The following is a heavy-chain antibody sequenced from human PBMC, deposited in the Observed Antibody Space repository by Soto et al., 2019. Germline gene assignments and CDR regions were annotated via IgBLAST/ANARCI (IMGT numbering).Heavy chain of an antibody. CDR3: ARGSIVAAEYGMDV. V-gene: IGHV3-33*01. Sequence: QVRLVASGGGVVQPGRSLRLSCAASGFSFSSYGMHWVRQAPGKGLEWVAVIWHDGSKKYYADSVKGRLIISRDNSKNTLYVQINSLRAEDTAVYFCARGSIVAAEYGMDVWGQGTTVTVS. CDR2: IWHDGSKK. J-gene: IGHJ6*02. CDR1: GFSFSSYG. D-gene: IGHD6-13*01.